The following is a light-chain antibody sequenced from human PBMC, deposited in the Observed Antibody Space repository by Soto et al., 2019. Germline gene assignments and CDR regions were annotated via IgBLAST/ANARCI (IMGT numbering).Light chain of an antibody. Sequence: TITYRASQGINSYLAWYQQKPGKVPQLMIYEASILQSGVPSRFSVTGSGRDLSLAFGRVKAADLVFQSSREPPSYPGNFGGGTKVDIK. V-gene: IGKV1-9*01. J-gene: IGKJ4*01. CDR2: EAS. CDR3: REPPSYPGN. CDR1: QGINSY.